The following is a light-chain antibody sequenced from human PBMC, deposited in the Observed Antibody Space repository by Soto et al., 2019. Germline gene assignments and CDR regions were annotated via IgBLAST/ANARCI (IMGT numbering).Light chain of an antibody. CDR1: QDISRW. CDR2: DAS. J-gene: IGKJ5*01. Sequence: DIQMTQSPSTLSGSVGDRVTITCRASQDISRWLAWYQQKPGKAPKLLIYDASSLQSGVPSRFSGSGSGTDFTLTISSLQPEDFATYYCQQANSFPITFGQGTRLEI. V-gene: IGKV1-12*01. CDR3: QQANSFPIT.